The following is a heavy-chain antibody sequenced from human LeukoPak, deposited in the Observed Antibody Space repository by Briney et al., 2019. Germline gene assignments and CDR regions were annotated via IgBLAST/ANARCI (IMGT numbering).Heavy chain of an antibody. Sequence: PGGSLRLSCGTSGFIFRNAWMSWVRQAPGKGLEWVGRIKSESGGWTTDYAAPVRGRFNISRDDSADTLFLHMTSLKTEDTGVYYCATYGSAWKFDHWGQGILVSVSS. D-gene: IGHD1-1*01. CDR1: GFIFRNAW. V-gene: IGHV3-15*01. CDR3: ATYGSAWKFDH. J-gene: IGHJ4*02. CDR2: IKSESGGWTT.